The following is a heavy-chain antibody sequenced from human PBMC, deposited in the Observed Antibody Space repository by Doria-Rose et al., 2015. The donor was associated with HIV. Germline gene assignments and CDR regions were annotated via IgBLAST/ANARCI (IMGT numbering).Heavy chain of an antibody. CDR2: IFSDDER. D-gene: IGHD6-13*01. CDR1: GVSLSSPGMG. Sequence: QVTLKESGPVLVKPTETLTLTCTVSGVSLSSPGMGVSWIRQPPGKALEWLANIFSDDERSYKTSLKSRITISRGASKSQMFLTMTDMDPVDTATYYCARIKSSRWYHKYYFDFWGQGTLVIVSA. J-gene: IGHJ4*02. V-gene: IGHV2-26*01. CDR3: ARIKSSRWYHKYYFDF.